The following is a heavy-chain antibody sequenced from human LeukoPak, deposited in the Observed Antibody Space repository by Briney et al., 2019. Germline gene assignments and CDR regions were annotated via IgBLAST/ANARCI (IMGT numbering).Heavy chain of an antibody. Sequence: ASVKVSCKASGYTFTDYYVQWVRQAPGEGLEWMGRINPKTGGTIYAQKIQDRVTMTRDTSVSTAYMELSRLTSDDTAVYYCARESAFDIWGQGTMVTVSS. CDR3: ARESAFDI. CDR1: GYTFTDYY. V-gene: IGHV1-2*06. CDR2: INPKTGGT. J-gene: IGHJ3*02.